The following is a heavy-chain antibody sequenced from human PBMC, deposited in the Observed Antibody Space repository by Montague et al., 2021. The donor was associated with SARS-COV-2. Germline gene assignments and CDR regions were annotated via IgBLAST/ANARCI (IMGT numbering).Heavy chain of an antibody. J-gene: IGHJ4*02. CDR2: IYYSGST. V-gene: IGHV4-31*03. Sequence: TLSLTCSVSGVSISSGAYYWSWIRQHPGKGLEWIGYIYYSGSTYYNPSLKSRVTIAVDTSKNQFSLKLSSVTTADTAVYYCARAPHNVLSVQLTFDFWGQGTLVTVSS. CDR3: ARAPHNVLSVQLTFDF. D-gene: IGHD1-1*01. CDR1: GVSISSGAYY.